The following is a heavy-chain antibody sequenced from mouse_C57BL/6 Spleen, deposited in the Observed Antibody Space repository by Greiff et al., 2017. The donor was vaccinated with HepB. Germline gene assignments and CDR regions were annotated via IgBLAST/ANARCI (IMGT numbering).Heavy chain of an antibody. Sequence: VKLQESGAELVKPGASVKLSCKASGYTFTSYWMHWVKQRPGQGLEWIGMIHPNSGSTNYNEKFKSKATLTVDKSSSTAYMQLSSLTSEDSAVYYCARVYYDYDGVDYWGQGTTLTVSS. CDR3: ARVYYDYDGVDY. CDR1: GYTFTSYW. J-gene: IGHJ2*01. V-gene: IGHV1-64*01. CDR2: IHPNSGST. D-gene: IGHD2-4*01.